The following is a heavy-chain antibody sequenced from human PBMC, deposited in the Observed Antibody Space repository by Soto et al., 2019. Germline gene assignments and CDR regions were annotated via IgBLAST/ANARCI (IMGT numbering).Heavy chain of an antibody. CDR3: ARGGDYYDSSGYYYGGTWYYFDY. CDR2: ISYDGSNK. CDR1: GFTFSSYA. Sequence: HPGGSLRLSCAASGFTFSSYAMHWVRQAPGKGLEWVAVISYDGSNKYYADSVKGRFTISRDNSKNTLYLQMNSLRAEDTAVYYCARGGDYYDSSGYYYGGTWYYFDYWGQGTLVTVSS. J-gene: IGHJ4*02. D-gene: IGHD3-22*01. V-gene: IGHV3-30-3*01.